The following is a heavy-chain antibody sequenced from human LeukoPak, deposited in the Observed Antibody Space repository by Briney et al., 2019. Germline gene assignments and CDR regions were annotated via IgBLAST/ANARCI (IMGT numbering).Heavy chain of an antibody. CDR3: AREGGFYRPLDY. J-gene: IGHJ4*02. CDR1: GGSISATNW. Sequence: PSGTLSLTCDVSGGSISATNWWTWIRQPPGGGLEWIGEVHLNGRTHYSPSLESRVTMSADMSESHISLQLTSVTAADTAVYYCAREGGFYRPLDYSGPGTLVIVSS. D-gene: IGHD2/OR15-2a*01. V-gene: IGHV4-4*02. CDR2: VHLNGRT.